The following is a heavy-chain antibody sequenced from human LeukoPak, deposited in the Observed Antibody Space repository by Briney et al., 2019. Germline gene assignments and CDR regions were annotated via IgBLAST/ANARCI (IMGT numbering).Heavy chain of an antibody. CDR3: ARDLLRYDSSGYYRPLAFDI. Sequence: ASVKVSCKASGYTFTSYGISWVRQAPGQGLEWMGWISAYNGNTNYAQKLQGRVTMTTDTSTSTAYMELRSLRSDDTAVYYCARDLLRYDSSGYYRPLAFDIWGQGTMVTVSS. J-gene: IGHJ3*02. CDR2: ISAYNGNT. D-gene: IGHD3-22*01. CDR1: GYTFTSYG. V-gene: IGHV1-18*01.